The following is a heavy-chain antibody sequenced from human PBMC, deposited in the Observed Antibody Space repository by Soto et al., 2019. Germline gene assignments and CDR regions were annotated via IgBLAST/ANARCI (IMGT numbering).Heavy chain of an antibody. Sequence: ASVKVSCKASGYTFTSYDISWVRQAPGQGLEWMGWISGYNGNTNYEQKFQDRVTMTTDTTTNTAYMELRSLRSDDTAVYYCAREGPRPYYYYGMDVWGQGTTVTV. CDR2: ISGYNGNT. J-gene: IGHJ6*02. CDR1: GYTFTSYD. CDR3: AREGPRPYYYYGMDV. V-gene: IGHV1-18*01.